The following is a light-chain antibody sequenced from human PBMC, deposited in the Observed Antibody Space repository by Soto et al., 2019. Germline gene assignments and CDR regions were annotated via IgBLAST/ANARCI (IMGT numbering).Light chain of an antibody. CDR3: HQYRSSRT. J-gene: IGKJ1*01. V-gene: IGKV3-20*01. Sequence: PGERATLSCRASQSVSSTFLAWYQQKPGQAPRLLIYGASDRATGVPDRFSGSGSGTDFTLTISRLEPADFAVYYCHQYRSSRTFGQGTKVEIK. CDR1: QSVSSTF. CDR2: GAS.